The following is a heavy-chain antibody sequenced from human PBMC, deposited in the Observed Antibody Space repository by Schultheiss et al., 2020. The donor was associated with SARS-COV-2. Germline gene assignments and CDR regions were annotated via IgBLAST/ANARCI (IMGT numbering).Heavy chain of an antibody. CDR3: ARDSGSLDAFDI. D-gene: IGHD3-10*01. CDR2: IYHSGST. CDR1: GGSISSGGYY. V-gene: IGHV4-31*03. Sequence: LRLSCTVSGGSISSGGYYWSWIRQHPGKGLEWIGYIYHSGSTYYNPSLKSRVNISVDTSKNQFSLKLSSVTAADTAVYYCARDSGSLDAFDIWGQGTMVTVSS. J-gene: IGHJ3*02.